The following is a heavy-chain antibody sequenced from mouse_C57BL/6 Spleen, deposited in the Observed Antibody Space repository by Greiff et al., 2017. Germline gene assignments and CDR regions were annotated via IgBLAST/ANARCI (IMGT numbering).Heavy chain of an antibody. Sequence: QVQLKQPGAELVKPGASVKMSCKASGYTFTSYWITWVKQRPGQGLEWIGDIYPGSGSTNYNEKFKSKATLTVDTSSSTAYMQLSSLTSEDSAVYYCARVRDYDYDFDYWGQGTTLTVSS. CDR1: GYTFTSYW. D-gene: IGHD2-4*01. J-gene: IGHJ2*01. CDR2: IYPGSGST. V-gene: IGHV1-55*01. CDR3: ARVRDYDYDFDY.